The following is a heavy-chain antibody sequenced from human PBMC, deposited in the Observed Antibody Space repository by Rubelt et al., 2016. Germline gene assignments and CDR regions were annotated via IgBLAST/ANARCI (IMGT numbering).Heavy chain of an antibody. V-gene: IGHV3-74*01. Sequence: EVQLVESGGGLVQPGGSLRLSCAASGFSFSSYWMHWVRQAPGKGLVRVSRIYSDVSRTTYADSVKGRFTISRANAKNTLYLQMNSLRAEDTAVYYCARDHVSSALDYWGQGTLVTVSS. CDR3: ARDHVSSALDY. CDR1: GFSFSSYW. D-gene: IGHD3-10*01. CDR2: IYSDVSRT. J-gene: IGHJ4*02.